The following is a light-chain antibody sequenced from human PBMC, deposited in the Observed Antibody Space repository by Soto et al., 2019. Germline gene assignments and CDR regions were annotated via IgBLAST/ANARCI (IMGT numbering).Light chain of an antibody. CDR2: GAS. J-gene: IGKJ4*01. Sequence: EIILTQSPDTLSLSPGERATLSCRASQTVSSNYLAWCQQRPGQAPRLLIYGASTRAAGIPDRFSGSGSETDFTLTISSLQSEDFAVYYCQQYYNWPLTFGGGTKGDIK. CDR3: QQYYNWPLT. CDR1: QTVSSN. V-gene: IGKV3D-15*01.